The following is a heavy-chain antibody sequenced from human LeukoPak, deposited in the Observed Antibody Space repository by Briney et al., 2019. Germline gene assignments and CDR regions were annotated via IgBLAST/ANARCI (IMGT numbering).Heavy chain of an antibody. CDR1: GYTFTSYG. J-gene: IGHJ4*02. V-gene: IGHV1-18*01. CDR3: ARDGLYSGSYPSPGY. Sequence: GASVKVSCKASGYTFTSYGISWVRQAPGQGLEWMAFISAYNGNTNYAQKLQGRVTMTTDTSTSTAYMELRSLRSDDTAVYYCARDGLYSGSYPSPGYWGQGTLVTVSS. D-gene: IGHD1-26*01. CDR2: ISAYNGNT.